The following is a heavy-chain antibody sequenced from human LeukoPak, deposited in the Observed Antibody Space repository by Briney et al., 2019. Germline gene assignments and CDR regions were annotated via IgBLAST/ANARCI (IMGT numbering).Heavy chain of an antibody. J-gene: IGHJ4*02. V-gene: IGHV4-38-2*01. D-gene: IGHD6-6*01. CDR2: IYHSGST. CDR1: GYSISSGYY. CDR3: ARHRGLGGSSSYFDY. Sequence: SETLSLTCAVSGYSISSGYYWGWIRQPPGKGLEWIGSIYHSGSTYYNPSLKSRVTKSVDTSKNQFSLKLSSVTAPDTAVYYCARHRGLGGSSSYFDYWGQGTLVTVSS.